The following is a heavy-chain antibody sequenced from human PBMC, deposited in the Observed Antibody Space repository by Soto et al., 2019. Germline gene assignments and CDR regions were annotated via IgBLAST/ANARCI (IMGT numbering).Heavy chain of an antibody. CDR3: ARDKRDLRFLEWSYYFDY. CDR2: INGDGSDT. CDR1: GFTFSTYW. Sequence: GSLRLSCAASGFTFSTYWMHWVRQAPGKGLVWVSRINGDGSDTVYADSVKGRFTVSRDNSKNTLYLQVNSLRAEDTAVYYCARDKRDLRFLEWSYYFDYWGQGTLVTSPQ. J-gene: IGHJ4*02. V-gene: IGHV3-74*01. D-gene: IGHD3-3*01.